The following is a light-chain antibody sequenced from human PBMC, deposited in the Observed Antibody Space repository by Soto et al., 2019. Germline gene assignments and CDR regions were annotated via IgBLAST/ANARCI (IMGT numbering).Light chain of an antibody. J-gene: IGKJ1*01. CDR3: QQYYSTPWT. CDR1: QSVLYSSNNKNY. CDR2: WAS. V-gene: IGKV4-1*01. Sequence: DIVMTQSPDSLAVSLGERATINCKSSQSVLYSSNNKNYLAWYQQKPGQPPKLLIYWASTRESGVPDRVSGSGSGTDFILTISSLQDEDVAVYYCQQYYSTPWTFGQGTKVEIK.